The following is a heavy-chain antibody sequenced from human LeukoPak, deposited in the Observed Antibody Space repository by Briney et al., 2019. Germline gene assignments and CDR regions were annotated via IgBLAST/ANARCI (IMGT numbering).Heavy chain of an antibody. J-gene: IGHJ2*01. CDR1: GDSVSSNSAA. CDR3: ARGEWELLSHYWYLDL. CDR2: TYYRSKGYN. V-gene: IGHV6-1*01. D-gene: IGHD1-26*01. Sequence: SQTLSLTCAISGDSVSSNSAAGNCIRQSPSRGLEWLGRTYYRSKGYNGYAGSVKSRITINPDTSKNPFSLPLNSVTPEDTAVYYCARGEWELLSHYWYLDLWGRGTLVTVSS.